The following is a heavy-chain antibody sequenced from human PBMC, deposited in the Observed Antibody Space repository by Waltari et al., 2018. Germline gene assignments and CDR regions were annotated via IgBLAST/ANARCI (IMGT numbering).Heavy chain of an antibody. CDR1: GYSISSGYY. D-gene: IGHD3-10*01. J-gene: IGHJ4*02. V-gene: IGHV4-38-2*01. Sequence: QVQLQESGPGLVKPSETLSLTCAVSGYSISSGYYWGWIRQPPGKGLEWIGNIYHSRSTFYNPSLKSRVTISVDTSKNQFSLRLNSVTAADTAVYYCARNAMVQGGGYFDYWGQGTLVTVSS. CDR3: ARNAMVQGGGYFDY. CDR2: IYHSRST.